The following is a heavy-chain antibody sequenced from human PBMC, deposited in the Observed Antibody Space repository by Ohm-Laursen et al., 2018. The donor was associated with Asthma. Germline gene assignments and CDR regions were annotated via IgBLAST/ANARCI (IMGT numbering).Heavy chain of an antibody. J-gene: IGHJ4*02. CDR1: GFTFNDYA. CDR2: LSGGAGRT. D-gene: IGHD1-1*01. CDR3: AKGPYEAANFYLDH. V-gene: IGHV3-23*01. Sequence: SLRLSCAASGFTFNDYAMAWVRQAPGKGLDFVSALSGGAGRTFYADSVLGRFTISRDNSRNTLSLQMNSLRADDTAIYYCAKGPYEAANFYLDHGGKGTLVSVSA.